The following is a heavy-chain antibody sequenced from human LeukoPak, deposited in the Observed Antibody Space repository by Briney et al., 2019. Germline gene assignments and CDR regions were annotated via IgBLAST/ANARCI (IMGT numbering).Heavy chain of an antibody. D-gene: IGHD1-20*01. CDR2: IKQDGSEK. Sequence: PGGSLRLSCAVSGFTFSDYWMSWVRQAPGKGLEWVANIKQDGSEKYYVDSVKGRFTISRDNAKNSLYLQMSSLRAEDTAVYHCARNNWSFDYWGQGALVTVSS. V-gene: IGHV3-7*05. J-gene: IGHJ4*02. CDR3: ARNNWSFDY. CDR1: GFTFSDYW.